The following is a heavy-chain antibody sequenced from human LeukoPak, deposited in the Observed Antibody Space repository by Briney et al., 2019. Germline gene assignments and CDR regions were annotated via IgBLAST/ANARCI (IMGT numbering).Heavy chain of an antibody. CDR2: IYYSGST. J-gene: IGHJ4*02. D-gene: IGHD2-15*01. V-gene: IGHV4-39*01. CDR3: ARGCSGGSCYPFDY. CDR1: GGSISSSSYY. Sequence: SETLSLTCTVSGGSISSSSYYWGWIRQPPGKGLEWIGSIYYSGSTYYNPSLKSRVTISVDTSKNQFPLKLSSVTAADTAVYYCARGCSGGSCYPFDYWGQGTLVTVSS.